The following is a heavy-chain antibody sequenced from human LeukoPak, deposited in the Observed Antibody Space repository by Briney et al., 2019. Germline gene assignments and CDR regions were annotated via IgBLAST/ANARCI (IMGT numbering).Heavy chain of an antibody. CDR2: INPEGNIE. V-gene: IGHV3-7*04. D-gene: IGHD3-16*02. J-gene: IGHJ4*02. CDR3: ARDPRWRFDY. CDR1: GFTFSDLW. Sequence: GGSLRPSCAASGFTFSDLWMIWVRQAPGKGLEWVAKINPEGNIETYVDSVKGRFTISRDNTKNSLYLQMNALRAEDTAVYYCARDPRWRFDYWGQGTLVTVSS.